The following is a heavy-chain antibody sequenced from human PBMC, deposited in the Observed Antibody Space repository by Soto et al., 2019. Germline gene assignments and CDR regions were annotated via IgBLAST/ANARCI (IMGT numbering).Heavy chain of an antibody. CDR2: SSPRGDTI. Sequence: VQLVESGGGLVQPGGSLRLSCVASGFSLANYPMNWVRQTPGKGPEWISYSSPRGDTIYYADSVEGRFTISRDNARNSLSLHMSSLRDEDSALYYCAKGPHTNVGWPYYFESWGQGVPVTVSS. CDR3: AKGPHTNVGWPYYFES. D-gene: IGHD6-19*01. CDR1: GFSLANYP. V-gene: IGHV3-48*02. J-gene: IGHJ4*02.